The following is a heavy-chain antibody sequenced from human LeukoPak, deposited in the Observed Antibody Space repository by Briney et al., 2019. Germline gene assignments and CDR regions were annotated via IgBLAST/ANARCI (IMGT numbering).Heavy chain of an antibody. J-gene: IGHJ4*02. Sequence: GSSVKVSCKASGCTFISYAISWVRQAPGQGLEWMGRIIPIFGTANYAQKFQGRVTITTDESTSTAYMELSSLRSEDTAVYYCARGYDYYDSSGYPYWGQGTLVTVSS. CDR2: IIPIFGTA. D-gene: IGHD3-22*01. CDR1: GCTFISYA. V-gene: IGHV1-69*05. CDR3: ARGYDYYDSSGYPY.